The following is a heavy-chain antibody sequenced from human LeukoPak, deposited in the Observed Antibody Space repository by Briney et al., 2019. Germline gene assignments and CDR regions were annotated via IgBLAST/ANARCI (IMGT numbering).Heavy chain of an antibody. J-gene: IGHJ4*02. CDR1: GYTFTSYD. D-gene: IGHD2-8*01. Sequence: ASVKVSCKASGYTFTSYDINWVRQATGQGLEWMGWMNPDSGNTGYAQKFQGRVTMTRNTSISTAYMELSSLRSEDTAVYYCGRCFGGGVVLMGAPRTYYFDYWGQGTLVTVSS. CDR2: MNPDSGNT. V-gene: IGHV1-8*01. CDR3: GRCFGGGVVLMGAPRTYYFDY.